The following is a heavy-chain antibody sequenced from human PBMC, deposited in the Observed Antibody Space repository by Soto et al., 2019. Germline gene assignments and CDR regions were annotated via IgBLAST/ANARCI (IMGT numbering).Heavy chain of an antibody. V-gene: IGHV4-4*02. D-gene: IGHD3-3*01. CDR1: GGSISSSNW. Sequence: QVQLQESGPGLVKPSGTLSLTCAVSGGSISSSNWWSWVRQPPGKGLEWIGEIYHSGSTNYNPSLKSRVTISVDKSKNQFSLKLSSVTAADTAVYYCARVGEVLRFLEWLLTEDAYWYFDLWGRGTLVTVSS. J-gene: IGHJ2*01. CDR3: ARVGEVLRFLEWLLTEDAYWYFDL. CDR2: IYHSGST.